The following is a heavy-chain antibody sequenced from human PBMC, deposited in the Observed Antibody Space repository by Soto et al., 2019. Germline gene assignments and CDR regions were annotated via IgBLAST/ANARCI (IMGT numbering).Heavy chain of an antibody. V-gene: IGHV3-33*01. J-gene: IGHJ6*02. CDR3: AREKYSGYYSYYGMDV. D-gene: IGHD5-12*01. CDR2: IWYDGSNK. CDR1: GFTFSSYG. Sequence: QVQLVESGGDVVQPGRSLRLSCAASGFTFSSYGMHWVRQAPGKGLEWVAVIWYDGSNKYYADSVKGRFTISRDNSKNTLYLQMNSLRAEDTAVYYCAREKYSGYYSYYGMDVWGQGTTVTVSS.